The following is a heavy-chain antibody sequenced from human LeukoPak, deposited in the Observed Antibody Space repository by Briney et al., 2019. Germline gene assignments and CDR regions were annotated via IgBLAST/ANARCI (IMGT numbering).Heavy chain of an antibody. CDR3: ARGRKAYPIAAAGNVVIWFDP. J-gene: IGHJ5*02. V-gene: IGHV3-21*01. CDR1: GFTFSSYS. D-gene: IGHD6-13*01. CDR2: ISSSSSYI. Sequence: GGSLRLSCAASGFTFSSYSMNWVRQAPGKGLEWVSSISSSSSYIYYADSVKGRFTISRDNAKNSLYLQMNSLRAEDTAVYYCARGRKAYPIAAAGNVVIWFDPWGQGTLVTVSS.